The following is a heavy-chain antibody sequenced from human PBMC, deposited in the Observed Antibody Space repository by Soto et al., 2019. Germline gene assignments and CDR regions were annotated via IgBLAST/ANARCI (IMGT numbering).Heavy chain of an antibody. J-gene: IGHJ6*02. V-gene: IGHV6-1*01. Sequence: SQTLSLTCAISGDSVSSNSAAWNWIRQSPSRGLEWLGRTYYRSKWYNGYAVSVKSRITINPDTSKNQSSLQLNSVTPEDTAVYYCAREGVIAVAGTRLYYYYRMDVWGQGTTVTVSS. CDR1: GDSVSSNSAA. CDR2: TYYRSKWYN. D-gene: IGHD6-19*01. CDR3: AREGVIAVAGTRLYYYYRMDV.